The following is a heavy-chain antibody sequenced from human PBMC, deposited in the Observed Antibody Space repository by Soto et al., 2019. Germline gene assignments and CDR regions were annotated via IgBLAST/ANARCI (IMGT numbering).Heavy chain of an antibody. J-gene: IGHJ4*02. CDR1: GYTFTSYG. CDR3: ARDRLRGYSYGPFDY. V-gene: IGHV1-18*01. CDR2: ISAYNGNT. D-gene: IGHD5-18*01. Sequence: PSVKVSCKASGYTFTSYGISWVRQAPGQGLEWMGWISAYNGNTNYAQKLQGRVTMTTDTSTSTAYMELRSLRSDDTAVYYCARDRLRGYSYGPFDYWGQGTLVTVSS.